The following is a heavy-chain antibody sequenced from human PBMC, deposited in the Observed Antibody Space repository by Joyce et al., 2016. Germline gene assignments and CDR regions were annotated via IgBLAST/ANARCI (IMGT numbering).Heavy chain of an antibody. CDR1: GFTFSNYG. D-gene: IGHD3-16*01. J-gene: IGHJ4*02. V-gene: IGHV3-30*18. CDR3: AKRYDYVDY. CDR2: IGNDGNKK. Sequence: QVQLVESGGGVVQPGRSLRLSCAASGFTFSNYGMHWVRQAQGKGLEWVAVIGNDGNKKYYADSVKGRFTISRDNSKNTLYLQMNSLRAEDTAVYYCAKRYDYVDYWGQGTLVTVSS.